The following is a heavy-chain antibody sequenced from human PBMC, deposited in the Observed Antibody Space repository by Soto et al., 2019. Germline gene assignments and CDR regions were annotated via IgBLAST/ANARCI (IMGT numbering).Heavy chain of an antibody. CDR3: AGDGDYDGVCYDYELAD. D-gene: IGHD2-8*01. V-gene: IGHV1-69*01. Sequence: QVQLVQSGAEVKKPGSSVKVSCKASGGDFINYGISWVRQAPGQGLEWMGWIIPIFRSANYAQKFQGRVTIAADESTTTAYMELTTLPSEDTAHYYCAGDGDYDGVCYDYELADWGQGTIVTVSS. CDR1: GGDFINYG. J-gene: IGHJ4*02. CDR2: IIPIFRSA.